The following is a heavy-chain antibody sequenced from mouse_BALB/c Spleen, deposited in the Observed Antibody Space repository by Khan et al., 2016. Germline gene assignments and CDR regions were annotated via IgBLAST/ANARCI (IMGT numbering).Heavy chain of an antibody. V-gene: IGHV4-1*02. CDR3: ARPVYTRAMDY. Sequence: EVKLLESGGGLVRPGGSLKLSCAASGFDFSRYWMSWVRQAPGKGLEWLGEINPDSSTINYTPSLKDKFIISRDNAKNTLYLQMSKVRSEDTALYYCARPVYTRAMDYWGQGTSVTVSS. CDR1: GFDFSRYW. CDR2: INPDSSTI. J-gene: IGHJ4*01.